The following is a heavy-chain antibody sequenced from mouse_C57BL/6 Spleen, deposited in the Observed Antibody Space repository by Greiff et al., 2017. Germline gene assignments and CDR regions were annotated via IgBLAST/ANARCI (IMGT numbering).Heavy chain of an antibody. CDR3: AREDKGFAY. Sequence: VQLQQSGPELVKPGASVKIPCKASGYTFTDYYMDWVKQSHGKSLEWIGDINPNNGGTIYNQKFKGKATLTVDKSSSTAYMELRSLTSEDTAVYYCAREDKGFAYWGQGTLVTVSA. D-gene: IGHD1-3*01. V-gene: IGHV1-18*01. J-gene: IGHJ3*01. CDR2: INPNNGGT. CDR1: GYTFTDYY.